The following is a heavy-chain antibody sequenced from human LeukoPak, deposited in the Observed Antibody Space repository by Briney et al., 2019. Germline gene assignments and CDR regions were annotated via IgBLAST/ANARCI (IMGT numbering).Heavy chain of an antibody. CDR2: IYYSGST. D-gene: IGHD3-22*01. CDR3: ARDQTYDSSGYYYGDAFDI. V-gene: IGHV4-59*01. J-gene: IGHJ3*02. Sequence: SETLSLTCTDSGGSISSYYWSWIRQPPGKGLEWIGYIYYSGSTNYNPSLKSRVTISGDTSKNQFSLKLRSVTAADTAVYYCARDQTYDSSGYYYGDAFDIWGQGTMVTVSS. CDR1: GGSISSYY.